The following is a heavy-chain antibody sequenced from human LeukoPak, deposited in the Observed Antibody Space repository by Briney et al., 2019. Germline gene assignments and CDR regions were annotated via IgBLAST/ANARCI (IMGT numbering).Heavy chain of an antibody. CDR2: ISYDGSNK. J-gene: IGHJ2*01. Sequence: GGSLRLSCAASGFTFSSYAMHWVRQAPGKGLEWVAVISYDGSNKYYADSVKGRFTISRDNSKNTLYLQMNSLRAEDTAVYYCAKDGRGEAADWYFDLWGRGTLVTVSS. D-gene: IGHD1-26*01. CDR3: AKDGRGEAADWYFDL. CDR1: GFTFSSYA. V-gene: IGHV3-30-3*01.